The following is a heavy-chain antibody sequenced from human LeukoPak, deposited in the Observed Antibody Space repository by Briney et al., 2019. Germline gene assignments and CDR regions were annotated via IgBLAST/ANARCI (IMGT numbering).Heavy chain of an antibody. D-gene: IGHD6-13*01. CDR3: ASGRAAAGVSGADY. Sequence: SETLSLTCVVYGESFSGYYWSWIRQPPGKGLEWIGEINHSGSTNYNPSLKSRVTISVDTSKNQFSLKLSSVTAADTAVYYCASGRAAAGVSGADYWGQGTLVTVSS. V-gene: IGHV4-34*01. J-gene: IGHJ4*02. CDR1: GESFSGYY. CDR2: INHSGST.